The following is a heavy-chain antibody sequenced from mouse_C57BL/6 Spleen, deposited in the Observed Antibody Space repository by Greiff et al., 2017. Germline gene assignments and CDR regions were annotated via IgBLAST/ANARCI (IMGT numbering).Heavy chain of an antibody. D-gene: IGHD2-5*01. Sequence: QVQLQQPGAELVMPGASVKLSCKASGYTFTSYWMHWVKQRPGPGLEWIGEIDTSDSYTNYNQKFKGKSTLTVDKSSSTAYMQLSSLTSEDSAVYYCARSRGSYYSNLFAYWGQGTLVTVSA. J-gene: IGHJ3*01. V-gene: IGHV1-69*01. CDR1: GYTFTSYW. CDR2: IDTSDSYT. CDR3: ARSRGSYYSNLFAY.